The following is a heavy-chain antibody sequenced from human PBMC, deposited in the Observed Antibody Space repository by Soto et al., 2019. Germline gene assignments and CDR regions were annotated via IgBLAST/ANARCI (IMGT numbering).Heavy chain of an antibody. CDR1: GYTFTSYA. J-gene: IGHJ6*02. D-gene: IGHD2-2*01. Sequence: GSSVKVSCKASGYTFTSYAMHWVRQAPGQRLEWMGWINAGNGNTKYSQKFQGRVTITRDTSASTAYMELSSLRSEDTAVYYCARARPLRSSTSCYRSSGYRRDCYYYYGMDVWGQGTTVTLSS. V-gene: IGHV1-3*01. CDR2: INAGNGNT. CDR3: ARARPLRSSTSCYRSSGYRRDCYYYYGMDV.